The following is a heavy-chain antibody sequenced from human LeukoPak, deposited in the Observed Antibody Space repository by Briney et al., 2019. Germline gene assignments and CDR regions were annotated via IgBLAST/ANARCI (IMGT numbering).Heavy chain of an antibody. J-gene: IGHJ4*02. CDR3: ARYPNYYYFDS. CDR2: TSYDGNNQ. CDR1: GFTFSNSV. V-gene: IGHV3-30*04. Sequence: PGRSLRLSCSTAGFTFSNSVIHWVRQAPGKGLEWVAVTSYDGNNQYYADSVKGRCTISRDDSKNPVYLQMNSLRPDDTAVYYCARYPNYYYFDSWGQGTLVTVSS. D-gene: IGHD5-24*01.